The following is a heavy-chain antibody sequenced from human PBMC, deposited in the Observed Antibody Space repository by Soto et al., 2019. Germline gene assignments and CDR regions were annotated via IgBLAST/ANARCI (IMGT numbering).Heavy chain of an antibody. J-gene: IGHJ4*02. Sequence: EVQLVESGGGLVKPGGSLRLSCAASGFSFSTYNMNWVRQTPGKGLEWVSSITSSGSSIYYADSVKGRFNVSRDNAKNSLYLQMNSLRAEDTAVYYCALYDALVFHDWGQGALVTVSS. CDR3: ALYDALVFHD. CDR1: GFSFSTYN. D-gene: IGHD2-8*01. CDR2: ITSSGSSI. V-gene: IGHV3-21*01.